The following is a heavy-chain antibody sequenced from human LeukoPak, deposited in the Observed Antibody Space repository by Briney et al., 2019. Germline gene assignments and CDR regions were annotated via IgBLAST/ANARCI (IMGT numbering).Heavy chain of an antibody. CDR3: ARGGSSGRYSSSWYLDY. V-gene: IGHV3-21*01. Sequence: KPGGSLRLSCAASGFTFSSYSMNWVRQAPGKGLEWVSSISSSSSYIYYADSVKGRFTISRHNAKNSLYLQMNSLRAEDTAVYYCARGGSSGRYSSSWYLDYWGQGTLVTVSS. CDR1: GFTFSSYS. D-gene: IGHD6-13*01. CDR2: ISSSSSYI. J-gene: IGHJ4*02.